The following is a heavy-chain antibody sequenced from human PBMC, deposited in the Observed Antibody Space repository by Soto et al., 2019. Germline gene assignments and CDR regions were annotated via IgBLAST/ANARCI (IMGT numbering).Heavy chain of an antibody. CDR3: ASMTTETTGFDY. CDR1: GYTFTGYY. D-gene: IGHD4-17*01. Sequence: ASVKVSCKASGYTFTGYYMHWVRQAPGQGLEWMGWINPNSGGTNYAQKFQGWVTMTRDTSISTAYMELSRLRSDDTAVYYCASMTTETTGFDYWGQGTLVTVSS. J-gene: IGHJ4*02. V-gene: IGHV1-2*04. CDR2: INPNSGGT.